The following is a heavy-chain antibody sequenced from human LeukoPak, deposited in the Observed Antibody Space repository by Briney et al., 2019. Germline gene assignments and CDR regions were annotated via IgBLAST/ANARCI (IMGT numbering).Heavy chain of an antibody. CDR2: ISHRGRT. J-gene: IGHJ4*02. Sequence: RPSETLSPTCAVYGGSVSGYYWSWIRQPPGKGLEWIGEISHRGRTHYNPSLKGRVTMSVDTSKNQFALEVDSVTAADTAVYYCARIPLYFLEPFDYWGQGILVTVSS. CDR3: ARIPLYFLEPFDY. D-gene: IGHD3-3*01. CDR1: GGSVSGYY. V-gene: IGHV4-34*01.